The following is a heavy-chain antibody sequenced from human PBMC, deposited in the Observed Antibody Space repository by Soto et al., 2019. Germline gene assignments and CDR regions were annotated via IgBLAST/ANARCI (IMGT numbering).Heavy chain of an antibody. J-gene: IGHJ4*02. V-gene: IGHV4-4*02. CDR1: GGSISTNNW. CDR2: IHPRGST. D-gene: IGHD2-15*01. CDR3: ARLGYCSAGTCYNFDH. Sequence: SETLSLTCAVSGGSISTNNWWSWVRQPPGKGLEWIGEIHPRGSTNYNPSLRSRVTMSLDKSKDQSSLRLNSVTAADTAVYYCARLGYCSAGTCYNFDHWGQGTLVTVSS.